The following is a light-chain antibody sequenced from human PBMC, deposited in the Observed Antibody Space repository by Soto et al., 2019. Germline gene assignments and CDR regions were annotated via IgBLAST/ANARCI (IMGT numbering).Light chain of an antibody. CDR2: GAS. CDR3: QQYGSSPSSLT. V-gene: IGKV3-20*01. J-gene: IGKJ4*01. CDR1: QSAGTG. Sequence: IVLTQSPATLSVSPGERATVSCRASQSAGTGLAWYQQKPGQAPRLLIYGASSRATGIPDRFSGSGPGTDFTLTISRLEPEDFAVYYCQQYGSSPSSLTFGGGTKVDIK.